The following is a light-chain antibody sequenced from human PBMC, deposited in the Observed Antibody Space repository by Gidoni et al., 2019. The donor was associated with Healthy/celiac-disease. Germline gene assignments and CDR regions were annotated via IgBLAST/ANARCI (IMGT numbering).Light chain of an antibody. J-gene: IGLJ2*01. V-gene: IGLV1-47*01. CDR2: RNN. CDR3: AAWDDSLSGVV. Sequence: QSVLTHPPSASGTPRPRVTISCSGSSSNIGSNYVYWYQQLPGTAPKLLIYRNNQRPSGVPDRFSGSKSGTSASLAISGLRSEDEADYYCAAWDDSLSGVVFGGGTKLTV. CDR1: SSNIGSNY.